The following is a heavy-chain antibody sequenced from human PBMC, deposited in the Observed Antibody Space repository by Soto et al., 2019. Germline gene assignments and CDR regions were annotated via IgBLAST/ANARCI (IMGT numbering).Heavy chain of an antibody. CDR2: IYSGGST. CDR3: ARMGGGGDLYYYYGMDV. D-gene: IGHD2-21*02. Sequence: EVQLVESGGGLVQPGGSLRLSCAASGFTVSSNYMSWVRQAPGKGLEWVSVIYSGGSTYYADSVKGRFTISRHNSKNKPYLQMNRLRAEDTAVYYCARMGGGGDLYYYYGMDVWGQGTTVTVSS. CDR1: GFTVSSNY. J-gene: IGHJ6*02. V-gene: IGHV3-53*04.